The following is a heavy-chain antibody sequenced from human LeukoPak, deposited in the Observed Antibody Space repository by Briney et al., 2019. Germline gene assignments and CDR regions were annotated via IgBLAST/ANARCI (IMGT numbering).Heavy chain of an antibody. D-gene: IGHD5-24*01. Sequence: HPGGSLRLSCAASGFTFSSYWMHWVRQAPGKGLVWVSRINSDGSSTSYADSVKGRFTISRDNAKNTLYLQMNSLRAEDTAVYYCARGRSEMATIRYQLALDAFDIWGQGTMVTVSS. CDR2: INSDGSST. V-gene: IGHV3-74*01. CDR3: ARGRSEMATIRYQLALDAFDI. CDR1: GFTFSSYW. J-gene: IGHJ3*02.